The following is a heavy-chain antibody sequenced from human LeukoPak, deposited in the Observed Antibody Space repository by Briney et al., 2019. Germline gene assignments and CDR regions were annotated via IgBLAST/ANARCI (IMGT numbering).Heavy chain of an antibody. V-gene: IGHV3-30*01. Sequence: GGSLRLSCAASGFTFSYYAMHWVRQAPGKGLEWVAVISYDGRHKYYADSVKGRFTISRDDSNSTLYLQMNTLRAGDTAVYYCGRGISAAGDYWGQGTLVTVST. CDR2: ISYDGRHK. J-gene: IGHJ4*02. CDR1: GFTFSYYA. D-gene: IGHD6-13*01. CDR3: GRGISAAGDY.